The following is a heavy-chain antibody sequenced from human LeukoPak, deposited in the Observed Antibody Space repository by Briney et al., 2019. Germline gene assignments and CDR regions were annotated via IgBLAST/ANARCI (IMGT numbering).Heavy chain of an antibody. Sequence: EASVKVSCKASGYTFTGYYMHWVRQAPGQGLEWMGWINPNSGGTNYAQKFQGRVTMTRDTSISTAYMELSRLRSEDTAVYYCARASLYYYGSGTLDVWGKGTTVTISS. CDR2: INPNSGGT. CDR3: ARASLYYYGSGTLDV. CDR1: GYTFTGYY. J-gene: IGHJ6*04. V-gene: IGHV1-2*02. D-gene: IGHD3-10*01.